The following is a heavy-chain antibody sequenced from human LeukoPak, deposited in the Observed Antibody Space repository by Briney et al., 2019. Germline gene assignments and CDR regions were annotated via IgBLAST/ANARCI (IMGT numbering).Heavy chain of an antibody. CDR1: GFTFSSYA. J-gene: IGHJ6*02. V-gene: IGHV3-30-3*01. Sequence: GRSLRFSCAASGFTFSSYAMHWVRQAPGKGLEWVAVISYDGSNKYYADSVKGRFTISRDNSKNTLYLQMNSLRAEDTAVYYCARSDCSSTSCYTAYYYYYGMDVWGQGTTVTVSS. D-gene: IGHD2-2*02. CDR3: ARSDCSSTSCYTAYYYYYGMDV. CDR2: ISYDGSNK.